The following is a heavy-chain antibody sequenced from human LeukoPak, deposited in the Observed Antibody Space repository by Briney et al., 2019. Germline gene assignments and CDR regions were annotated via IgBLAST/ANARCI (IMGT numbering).Heavy chain of an antibody. D-gene: IGHD6-13*01. V-gene: IGHV4-39*02. Sequence: SETLSLTCSVSGGPISISASYWGWVRQPPGKGLEWIGSMYSIGSTYYNPSLNSRVTISVDTSKNQFSLKLRSVTAADTAVYYCARDLSSSSWTGAYYYYGMDVWGQGTTVTVSS. CDR1: GGPISISASY. J-gene: IGHJ6*02. CDR2: MYSIGST. CDR3: ARDLSSSSWTGAYYYYGMDV.